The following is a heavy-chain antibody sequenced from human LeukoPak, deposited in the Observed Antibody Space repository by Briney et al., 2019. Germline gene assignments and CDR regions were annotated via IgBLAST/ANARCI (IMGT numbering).Heavy chain of an antibody. J-gene: IGHJ4*02. D-gene: IGHD4-17*01. Sequence: ASVKVPCKASGYTFHSYGISWVRQAPGQGLEGMGCISAYNGNTNYAQKFQGRVTMTTDTSTSTAYMELRSLRSDDTAVYYCARVHRGDYAKNCDYWGQGTLVTVSS. CDR2: ISAYNGNT. CDR1: GYTFHSYG. V-gene: IGHV1-18*01. CDR3: ARVHRGDYAKNCDY.